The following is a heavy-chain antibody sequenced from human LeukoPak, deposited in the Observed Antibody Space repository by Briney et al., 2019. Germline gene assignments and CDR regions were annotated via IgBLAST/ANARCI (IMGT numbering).Heavy chain of an antibody. D-gene: IGHD3-9*01. CDR1: GFTFSSYG. CDR3: AKGLDFDWLEALSELDY. V-gene: IGHV3-30*18. Sequence: GRSLRLSCAASGFTFSSYGMHWVRLAPGKGLEWVAIISYDGSNKYYADSVKGRFTISRDNSKNTLYLQMNSLRAEDMAVYYCAKGLDFDWLEALSELDYWGQGTLVTVSS. CDR2: ISYDGSNK. J-gene: IGHJ4*02.